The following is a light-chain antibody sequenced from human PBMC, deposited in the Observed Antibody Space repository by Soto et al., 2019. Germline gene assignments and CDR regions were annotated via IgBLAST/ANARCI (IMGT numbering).Light chain of an antibody. V-gene: IGKV3-20*01. CDR2: GAP. CDR1: QSVSSSY. J-gene: IGKJ1*01. CDR3: QQYGSSRWT. Sequence: EIVLTQSPGTLSLSPGGRATLSCRASQSVSSSYLAWYQQKPGQAPRLVIYGAPSRATGIPDRFRGSWSGTDFTLTINRLEPEDGAVYYCQQYGSSRWTFGQGTKDEIK.